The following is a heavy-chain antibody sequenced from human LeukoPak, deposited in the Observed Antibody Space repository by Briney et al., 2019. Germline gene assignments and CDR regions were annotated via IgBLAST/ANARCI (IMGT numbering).Heavy chain of an antibody. CDR1: GASFSDYY. V-gene: IGHV4-34*01. D-gene: IGHD2-8*01. Sequence: SETLSLTCAVYGASFSDYYWSWIRQPPGKGLEWIGEINHSGSTNYNPSLKSRVTISIDTSQNQFSLKLSSVTAADTAVYYCARGPYCTNGVCYKGFDYWGQGTLVTVSS. CDR3: ARGPYCTNGVCYKGFDY. J-gene: IGHJ4*02. CDR2: INHSGST.